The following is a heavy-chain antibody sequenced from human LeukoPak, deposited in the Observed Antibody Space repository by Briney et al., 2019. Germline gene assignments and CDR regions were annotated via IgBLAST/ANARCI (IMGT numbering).Heavy chain of an antibody. D-gene: IGHD3-10*02. J-gene: IGHJ6*04. V-gene: IGHV3-30*02. CDR3: AELGITMIGGV. CDR2: IQYDGSYK. Sequence: GGSLRLSCEASGFTFSPYGMHWVRRAPGKGLEWVAFIQYDGSYKYYADSVRGRFTISRDDSKNTLYLQMNSLRAEDTAVYYCAELGITMIGGVWGKGTTVTISS. CDR1: GFTFSPYG.